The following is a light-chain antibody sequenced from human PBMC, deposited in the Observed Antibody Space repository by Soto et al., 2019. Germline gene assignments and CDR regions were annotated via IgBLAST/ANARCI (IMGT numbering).Light chain of an antibody. CDR3: QKYNGYSRT. J-gene: IGKJ1*01. Sequence: DIHMTHSPSTLSASVCYIVTITCRSSQSIGSSLASYQQKPGKAPNLLISDASSLERGFPSRFSGSGSGTEFTLTIRSLQPDDFATYYCQKYNGYSRTFGQGTKVDIK. CDR1: QSIGSS. V-gene: IGKV1-5*01. CDR2: DAS.